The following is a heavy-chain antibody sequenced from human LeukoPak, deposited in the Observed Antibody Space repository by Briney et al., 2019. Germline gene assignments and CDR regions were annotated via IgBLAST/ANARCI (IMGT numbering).Heavy chain of an antibody. CDR3: ARGIAVAGGDFDY. V-gene: IGHV3-74*01. Sequence: HGGSLRLSCAASGFTFSSYWMHWVRQAPGKGLVWVSRINSDGSSTSYADSVKGRFTISRDNAKNSLYLQMNSLRAEDTAVYYCARGIAVAGGDFDYWGQGTLVTVSS. CDR1: GFTFSSYW. D-gene: IGHD6-19*01. CDR2: INSDGSST. J-gene: IGHJ4*02.